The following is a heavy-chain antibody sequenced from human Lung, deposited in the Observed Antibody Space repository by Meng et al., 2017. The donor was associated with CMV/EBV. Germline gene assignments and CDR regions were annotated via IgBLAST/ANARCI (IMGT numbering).Heavy chain of an antibody. J-gene: IGHJ6*02. CDR1: GFTFSSYA. Sequence: SCAASGFTFSSYAMHWVRQAPGKGLEWVAVISYDGSNKYYADSVKGRFTISRDNSKNTLYLQMNSLRAEDTAVYYCARWEVDTAMADYYYGMDVXGQGXTVTVSS. CDR3: ARWEVDTAMADYYYGMDV. D-gene: IGHD5-18*01. V-gene: IGHV3-30*04. CDR2: ISYDGSNK.